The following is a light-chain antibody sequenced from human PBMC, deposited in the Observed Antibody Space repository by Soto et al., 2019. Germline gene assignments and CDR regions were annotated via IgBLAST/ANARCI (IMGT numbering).Light chain of an antibody. CDR2: EVS. Sequence: QSALTQPPSASGSPGQSVTISCTGTSSDVGGYNFVSWYQQHPGKAPKLMIYEVSERPSGVPDRFSGSKSGNTASLTVSGLKAEDEADYYCSSYAGSNIVVFGGGTNLTVL. CDR3: SSYAGSNIVV. CDR1: SSDVGGYNF. J-gene: IGLJ2*01. V-gene: IGLV2-8*01.